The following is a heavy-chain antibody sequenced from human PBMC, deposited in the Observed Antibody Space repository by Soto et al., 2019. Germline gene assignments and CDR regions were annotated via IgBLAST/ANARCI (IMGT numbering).Heavy chain of an antibody. J-gene: IGHJ6*02. Sequence: ASVKVSCKASGYTFTGYYMHWVRQAPGQGLEGMGWINPNSGGTNYAQKFQGWVTMTRDTSISTAYMELSRLRSDDTAVYYCARGGGYCSSTSCYGSPYYYYGMDVWGQGTTVTVSS. V-gene: IGHV1-2*04. D-gene: IGHD2-2*03. CDR3: ARGGGYCSSTSCYGSPYYYYGMDV. CDR2: INPNSGGT. CDR1: GYTFTGYY.